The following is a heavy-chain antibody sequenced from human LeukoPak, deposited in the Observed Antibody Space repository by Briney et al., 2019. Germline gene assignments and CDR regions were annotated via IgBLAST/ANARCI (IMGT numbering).Heavy chain of an antibody. Sequence: NPGGSLRLSCAASGFTFSSYSMNWVRQAPGKGLEWVSSISSSSSYIYYADSVKGRFTISRDNAKNSLYLQMNSLRAEDRAAYYCARDSHDYGDYVSFDYWGQGTLVTVSS. V-gene: IGHV3-21*01. CDR1: GFTFSSYS. CDR3: ARDSHDYGDYVSFDY. J-gene: IGHJ4*02. CDR2: ISSSSSYI. D-gene: IGHD4-17*01.